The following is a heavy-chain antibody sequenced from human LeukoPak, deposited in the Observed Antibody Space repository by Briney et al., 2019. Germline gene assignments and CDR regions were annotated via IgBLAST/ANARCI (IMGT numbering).Heavy chain of an antibody. CDR1: GYTFTSYD. V-gene: IGHV1-8*01. CDR3: ARGRPLAGCESASCPDY. CDR2: MNPNTGNT. J-gene: IGHJ4*02. Sequence: ASVKASCKASGYTFTSYDVTWVRQGTGQGLEWVGWMNPNTGNTGYAQKFQGRVTMSRNTSISTAYMELSSLRYEDTAVYYCARGRPLAGCESASCPDYWGQGTLVTVSS. D-gene: IGHD2-2*01.